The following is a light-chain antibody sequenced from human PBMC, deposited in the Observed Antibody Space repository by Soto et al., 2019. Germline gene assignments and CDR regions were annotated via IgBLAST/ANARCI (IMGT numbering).Light chain of an antibody. CDR2: SNN. Sequence: QSALTQPPSASGTPGQRVTISCSGRNSNIGRNTVNWYQQLPGAAPNLLIYSNNERPSGVPDRFSGSKSGTSASLAISGLQSEDEADYYCAAWDESPNVPVFGGGTKLTVL. V-gene: IGLV1-44*01. J-gene: IGLJ2*01. CDR3: AAWDESPNVPV. CDR1: NSNIGRNT.